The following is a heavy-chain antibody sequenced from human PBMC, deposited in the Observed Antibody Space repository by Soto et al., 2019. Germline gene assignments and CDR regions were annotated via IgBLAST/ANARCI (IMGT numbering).Heavy chain of an antibody. CDR2: INAGNGNT. CDR1: GYTFTSYA. Sequence: ASVKVSCKASGYTFTSYAMHWVRQAPGQRLEWMGWINAGNGNTKYSQKFQGRVTITRDTSASTAYMELSSLRSEDTAVYYCARESRYCSGGSCYFLPGIDYWGQGTLVTVSS. V-gene: IGHV1-3*01. CDR3: ARESRYCSGGSCYFLPGIDY. D-gene: IGHD2-15*01. J-gene: IGHJ4*02.